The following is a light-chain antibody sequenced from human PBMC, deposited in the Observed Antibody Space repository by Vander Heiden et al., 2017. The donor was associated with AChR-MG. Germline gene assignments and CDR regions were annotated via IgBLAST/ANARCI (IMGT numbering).Light chain of an antibody. CDR1: QSLSNH. CDR2: GAS. J-gene: IGKJ5*01. V-gene: IGKV3-15*01. CDR3: QQENDWPIT. Sequence: EIVMTQSPATLSVSPGERATLSCRASQSLSNHLAWYQQKPGQAPRPLIPGASTRATGIPAKFSGRGSGTEFTLTIRRLLSEDFSVYYIQQENDWPITFGLGTPLEIK.